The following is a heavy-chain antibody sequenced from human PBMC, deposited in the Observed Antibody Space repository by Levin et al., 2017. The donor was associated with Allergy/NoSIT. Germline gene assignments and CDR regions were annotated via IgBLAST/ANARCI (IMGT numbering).Heavy chain of an antibody. V-gene: IGHV3-20*01. CDR2: INWNGGST. Sequence: GGSLRLSCAASGFTFDDYGMSWVRQAPGKGLEWVSGINWNGGSTGYADSVKGRFTISRDNAKNSLYLQMNSLRAEDTALYHCARVEHCSGGSCYDYWGQGTLVTVSS. CDR1: GFTFDDYG. J-gene: IGHJ4*02. D-gene: IGHD2-15*01. CDR3: ARVEHCSGGSCYDY.